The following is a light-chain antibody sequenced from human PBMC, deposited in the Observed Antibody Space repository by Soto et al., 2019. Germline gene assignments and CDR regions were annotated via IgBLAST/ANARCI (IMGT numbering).Light chain of an antibody. V-gene: IGKV1-5*03. Sequence: DIQMTQSPSTLSASVGDRVTITCRASQSINGWLAWYQQKPGKAPNLLIYKASSLKSGAPPRFSGSGFGTEFTLTIRSLLLDDFATYYCQQYNSYTFGGGTKVEIK. CDR2: KAS. CDR1: QSINGW. J-gene: IGKJ4*01. CDR3: QQYNSYT.